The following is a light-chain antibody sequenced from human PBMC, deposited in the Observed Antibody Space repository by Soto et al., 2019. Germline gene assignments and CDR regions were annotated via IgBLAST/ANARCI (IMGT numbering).Light chain of an antibody. Sequence: DIQMTQSPSAVSASVGDRVSITCRASHAISSWLVWYQQKPGKAPKLLISAASSLQSGVPSRFSGSGSGTDFTLAINSLQPDDFATYYCQQYHRSSITFGQGTRLEIK. CDR1: HAISSW. V-gene: IGKV1D-16*01. CDR2: AAS. J-gene: IGKJ5*01. CDR3: QQYHRSSIT.